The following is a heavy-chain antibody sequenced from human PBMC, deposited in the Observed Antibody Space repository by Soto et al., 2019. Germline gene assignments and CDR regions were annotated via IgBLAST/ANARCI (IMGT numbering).Heavy chain of an antibody. CDR3: ARPNGSGRNYYGMDG. CDR2: IYYSGST. CDR1: GGTVSRGSDY. D-gene: IGHD3-10*01. J-gene: IGHJ6*02. V-gene: IGHV4-61*01. Sequence: TRSPTCAVWGGTVSRGSDYRSWISQAPGKGLEWIGYIYYSGSTNYNPSLKSRVTISVDTSKNQFSLKLSSVTAADTAVYYCARPNGSGRNYYGMDGWGQGTTVTVS.